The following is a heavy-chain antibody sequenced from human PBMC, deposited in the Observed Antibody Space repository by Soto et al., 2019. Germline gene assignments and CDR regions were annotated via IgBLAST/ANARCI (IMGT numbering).Heavy chain of an antibody. CDR3: ARGGYDSSGYFPHDY. D-gene: IGHD3-22*01. CDR1: GGTFSSYA. J-gene: IGHJ4*02. CDR2: IIPTFGTA. Sequence: GASVKVSCKASGGTFSSYAISWVRQAPGQGLEWMGGIIPTFGTANYAQKFQGRVTITADKSTSTAYMELSSLRSEDTAVYYCARGGYDSSGYFPHDYWGQGTLVTVSS. V-gene: IGHV1-69*06.